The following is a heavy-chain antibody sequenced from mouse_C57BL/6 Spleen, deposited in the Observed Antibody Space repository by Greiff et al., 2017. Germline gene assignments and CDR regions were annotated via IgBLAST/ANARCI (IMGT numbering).Heavy chain of an antibody. V-gene: IGHV5-12*01. CDR3: ARHGGTGAKDY. CDR1: GFTFSDYY. D-gene: IGHD3-3*01. J-gene: IGHJ4*01. Sequence: EVMLVESGGGLVQPGGSLKLSCAASGFTFSDYYMYWVRQTPEKRLEWVANIRNGGGSTYYPDTVKGRFTISRDNAKNTVYLQMRRLKSEDTAMYYCARHGGTGAKDYQGQGTSVTV. CDR2: IRNGGGST.